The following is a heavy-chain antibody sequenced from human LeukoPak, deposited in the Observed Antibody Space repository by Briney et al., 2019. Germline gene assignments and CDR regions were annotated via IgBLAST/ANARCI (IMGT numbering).Heavy chain of an antibody. J-gene: IGHJ2*01. CDR3: ARNGDYHLALWYFDL. Sequence: GGSLRLSCAASGFTFSSYAMHWVRQAPGKGLEWVAVISYDGSNKYYADSVKGRFTISRDNSKNTLYLQMNSLRAEDTAVYYCARNGDYHLALWYFDLWGRGTLVTVSS. D-gene: IGHD4-17*01. CDR2: ISYDGSNK. V-gene: IGHV3-30*04. CDR1: GFTFSSYA.